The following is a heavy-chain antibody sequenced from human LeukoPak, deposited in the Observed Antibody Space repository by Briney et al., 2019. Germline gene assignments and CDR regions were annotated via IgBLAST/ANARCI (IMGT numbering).Heavy chain of an antibody. Sequence: ASVKVSCKASGYTFIGYYMHWVRQAPGQGLEWMGWINPDSGGTNYAQKFQGRVTMTRDTSISTAYMELDMLRSDDTAVYYCARDLPIELQWPLNWFDPWGQGTLVTVTS. V-gene: IGHV1-2*02. D-gene: IGHD6-19*01. CDR1: GYTFIGYY. CDR3: ARDLPIELQWPLNWFDP. CDR2: INPDSGGT. J-gene: IGHJ5*02.